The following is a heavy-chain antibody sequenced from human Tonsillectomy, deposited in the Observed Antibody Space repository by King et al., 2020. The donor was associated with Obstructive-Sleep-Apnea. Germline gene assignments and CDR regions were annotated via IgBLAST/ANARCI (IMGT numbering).Heavy chain of an antibody. J-gene: IGHJ6*02. CDR1: GFTFNNYD. D-gene: IGHD3-10*01. CDR3: AKEPGGGGSGTIRDV. CDR2: ISYDGSNK. Sequence: VQLVESGGGVVQPGRSLRLSCAASGFTFNNYDMHWVRQAPGKGLEWVAVISYDGSNKYYVDSVKGRFTISRDNSQNTLFLQMNSLRPEDSAVYYCAKEPGGGGSGTIRDVWGQGTAVTVSS. V-gene: IGHV3-30*18.